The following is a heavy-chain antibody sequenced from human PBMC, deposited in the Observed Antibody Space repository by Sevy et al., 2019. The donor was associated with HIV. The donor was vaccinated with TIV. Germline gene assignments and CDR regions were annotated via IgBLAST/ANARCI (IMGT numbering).Heavy chain of an antibody. J-gene: IGHJ4*02. CDR2: MSFDGSNK. CDR3: AGDRIPDIVGVLPSFDY. V-gene: IGHV3-30*04. D-gene: IGHD2-15*01. Sequence: GGSLRLSCAASGFIFSSYAMHWVRQAPGKGLEWVAVMSFDGSNKYYADSVKGRFTISRDNSKKTLYLQMNSLRTEDTAVYYWAGDRIPDIVGVLPSFDYWGQGTLVTVSS. CDR1: GFIFSSYA.